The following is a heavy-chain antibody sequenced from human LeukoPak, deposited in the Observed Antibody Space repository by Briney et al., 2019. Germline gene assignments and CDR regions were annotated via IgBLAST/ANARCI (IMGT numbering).Heavy chain of an antibody. D-gene: IGHD1-26*01. V-gene: IGHV3-7*01. Sequence: GESLRLSCTASGFTFSNFWMGWVRQAPGKGLEWVANIKQDGSEKYYVDSVKGRFTISRDNAKNSPYLQMNSLRAEDTAVYYCASNSGSYSYFDYWGQGTLVTVSS. CDR3: ASNSGSYSYFDY. CDR1: GFTFSNFW. CDR2: IKQDGSEK. J-gene: IGHJ4*02.